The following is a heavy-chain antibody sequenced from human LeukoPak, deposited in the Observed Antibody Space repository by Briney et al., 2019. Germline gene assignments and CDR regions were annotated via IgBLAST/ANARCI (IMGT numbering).Heavy chain of an antibody. CDR2: IYPGDSDT. CDR1: GYSFTSYW. V-gene: IGHV5-51*01. Sequence: GESLKISCRGSGYSFTSYWIGWVRKMPGKGLEWMGIIYPGDSDTRYSPSFQGQVTISADKSISTAYLQWSSLKASDTAMYYCAILPSRQLLGAFDIWGQGTMVTVSS. J-gene: IGHJ3*02. CDR3: AILPSRQLLGAFDI. D-gene: IGHD1-26*01.